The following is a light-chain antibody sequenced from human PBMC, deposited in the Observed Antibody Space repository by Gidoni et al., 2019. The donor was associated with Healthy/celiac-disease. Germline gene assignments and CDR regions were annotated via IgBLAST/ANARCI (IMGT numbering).Light chain of an antibody. J-gene: IGLJ2*01. CDR1: KLGDKY. V-gene: IGLV3-1*01. CDR3: QAWDSRTV. Sequence: SYELTQPPSVSVSPGQTASITCSGDKLGDKYACWYQQKPGQSPVLVIYQDNKRTSGIPERFSGSNSGNTATLTISGTQAMDEADYYCQAWDSRTVFGGGTKLTVL. CDR2: QDN.